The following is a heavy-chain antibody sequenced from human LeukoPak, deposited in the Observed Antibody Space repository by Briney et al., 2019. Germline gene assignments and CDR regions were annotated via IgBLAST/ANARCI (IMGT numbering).Heavy chain of an antibody. CDR1: GGSFSGYY. V-gene: IGHV4-34*01. CDR3: ARGESCANGVCYYWDY. J-gene: IGHJ4*02. Sequence: SETLSLTCAVDGGSFSGYYWSWIRQPPGKGLEWIGGINNSGSTNYNPSLKRRVTISVDTSKNQFSLKLSSVTAADTAVYYCARGESCANGVCYYWDYWGQGTLVTVSS. CDR2: INNSGST. D-gene: IGHD2-8*01.